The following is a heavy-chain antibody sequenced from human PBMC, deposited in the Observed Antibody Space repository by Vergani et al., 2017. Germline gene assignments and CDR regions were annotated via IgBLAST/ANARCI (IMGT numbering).Heavy chain of an antibody. CDR3: ARFPVVVVPAATPKYYYYYYYMDV. CDR1: GFTFDDYA. Sequence: EVQLVESGGGVVQPGGSLRLSCAASGFTFDDYAMHWVRQAPGKGLEWVSLISGDGGSTYYADSVKGRFTISRDNAKNSLYLQMNSLRAEDTAVYYCARFPVVVVPAATPKYYYYYYYMDVWGKGTTVTVSS. CDR2: ISGDGGST. J-gene: IGHJ6*03. V-gene: IGHV3-43*02. D-gene: IGHD2-2*01.